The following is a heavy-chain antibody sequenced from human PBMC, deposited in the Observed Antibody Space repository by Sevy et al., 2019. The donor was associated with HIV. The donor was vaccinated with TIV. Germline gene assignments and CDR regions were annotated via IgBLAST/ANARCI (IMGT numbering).Heavy chain of an antibody. CDR3: ASGREYYYGNSGYFDY. CDR2: FDPEDGET. Sequence: ASVKVSCKVSGYTLTKLSMHWVRQAPGKGLEWMGGFDPEDGETIYAQKFQDRITMTKDTSTDTANMDLNSLRSEDTAVYYCASGREYYYGNSGYFDYWGQGTLVTVSS. D-gene: IGHD3-22*01. J-gene: IGHJ4*02. V-gene: IGHV1-24*01. CDR1: GYTLTKLS.